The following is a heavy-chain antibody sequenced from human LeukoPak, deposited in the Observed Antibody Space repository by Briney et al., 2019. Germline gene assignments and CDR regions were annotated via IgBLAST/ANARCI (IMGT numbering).Heavy chain of an antibody. Sequence: GGSLRLSCAASGFTFSSYAMHWVRQAPGKGLEWVAFIRYDGSNKYYADSVKGRFTISRDNSKNTLYLQMNSLRAEDTAVYYCAKVAGDLWFGEEGWFDPWGQGTLVTVSS. CDR2: IRYDGSNK. CDR3: AKVAGDLWFGEEGWFDP. J-gene: IGHJ5*02. CDR1: GFTFSSYA. D-gene: IGHD3-10*01. V-gene: IGHV3-30*02.